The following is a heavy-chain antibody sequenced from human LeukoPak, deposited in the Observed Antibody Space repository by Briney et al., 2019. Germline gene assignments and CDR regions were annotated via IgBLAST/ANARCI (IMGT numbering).Heavy chain of an antibody. CDR2: IKEDGSEK. CDR3: ARNSFAELMLLGSAYGMDV. CDR1: PFTSSGHW. Sequence: GGSLRLSCAASPFTSSGHWMSWVRQAPGKGLEWVANIKEDGSEKYCLDSVKGRFTISRDNAKNSLHLQINSLRVENTAVYYCARNSFAELMLLGSAYGMDVWGQGTTVIVSS. D-gene: IGHD2-8*01. J-gene: IGHJ6*02. V-gene: IGHV3-7*01.